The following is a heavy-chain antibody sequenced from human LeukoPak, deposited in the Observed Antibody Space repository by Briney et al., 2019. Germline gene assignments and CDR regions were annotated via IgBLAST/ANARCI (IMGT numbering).Heavy chain of an antibody. J-gene: IGHJ4*02. CDR2: ISSSSSYI. CDR3: ARGEYSSGWYAY. V-gene: IGHV3-21*01. D-gene: IGHD6-19*01. Sequence: GGSLRLSCAASGFTFGSYSMNWVRQAPGKGLEWVSSISSSSSYIYYADSVKGRFTISRDNAKNSLYLQMNSLRAEDTAVYYCARGEYSSGWYAYWGQGTLVTVSS. CDR1: GFTFGSYS.